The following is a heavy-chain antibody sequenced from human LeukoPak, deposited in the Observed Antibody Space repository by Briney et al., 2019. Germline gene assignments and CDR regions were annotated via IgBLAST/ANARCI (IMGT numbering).Heavy chain of an antibody. J-gene: IGHJ4*02. CDR2: IIPIFGTA. CDR1: GGTFSSYA. D-gene: IGHD6-13*01. CDR3: ARDLLLSSGYSNFFDY. V-gene: IGHV1-69*01. Sequence: GASVKVSCKASGGTFSSYAISWVRQAPGQGLEWMGGIIPIFGTANYAQKFQGRVTITADESTSTAYMELSSLRSEDTAVYYCARDLLLSSGYSNFFDYWGQATLVTVSP.